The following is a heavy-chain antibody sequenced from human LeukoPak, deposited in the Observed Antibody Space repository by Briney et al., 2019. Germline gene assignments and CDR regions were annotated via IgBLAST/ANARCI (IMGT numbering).Heavy chain of an antibody. CDR3: AMRRIVETDTEEIDS. CDR2: MYVSGST. J-gene: IGHJ4*02. Sequence: SETLSLTCTVSGGSINSGSYYWSWIRQPAGKGLEWIGRMYVSGSTNYNPSLKSRATMSVDTSKNQFSLNVTSVTAADTAVYYCAMRRIVETDTEEIDSWGQGTLVTVSS. V-gene: IGHV4-61*02. CDR1: GGSINSGSYY. D-gene: IGHD1-26*01.